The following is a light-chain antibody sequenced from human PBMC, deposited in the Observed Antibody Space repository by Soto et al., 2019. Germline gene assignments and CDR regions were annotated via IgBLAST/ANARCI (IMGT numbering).Light chain of an antibody. V-gene: IGLV4-69*01. J-gene: IGLJ2*01. CDR1: SGHSSYA. CDR2: LDSDGSH. CDR3: QTWGTGIHVV. Sequence: QPVLTQSPSASASLGASVKLTCTLSSGHSSYAIAWHQQQPEKGPRYLMKLDSDGSHTKGDAIPDRFSGSSSGAERYLTISSLQSEDAADYYCQTWGTGIHVVFGGGTNLTVL.